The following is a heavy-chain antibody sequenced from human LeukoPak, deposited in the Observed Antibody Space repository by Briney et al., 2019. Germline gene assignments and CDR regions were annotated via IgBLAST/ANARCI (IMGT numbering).Heavy chain of an antibody. CDR3: ARDRGIVGVPPTTAYYMDV. CDR1: GFTFDDYA. V-gene: IGHV3-9*01. CDR2: ISWNSGSI. J-gene: IGHJ6*03. Sequence: PGGSLRLSCAASGFTFDDYAMHWVRQAPGKGLEWVSGISWNSGSIGYADSVKGRFTIPRDNAKNSLYLQMNSLRAEDTAVYYCARDRGIVGVPPTTAYYMDVWGKGTTVTVSS. D-gene: IGHD2-2*01.